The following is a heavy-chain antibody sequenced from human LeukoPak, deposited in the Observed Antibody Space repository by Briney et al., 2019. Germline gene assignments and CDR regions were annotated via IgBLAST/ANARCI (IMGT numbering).Heavy chain of an antibody. D-gene: IGHD3-9*01. J-gene: IGHJ4*02. CDR3: ASYDILTGNFDY. V-gene: IGHV4-59*01. CDR1: GGSISSYY. CDR2: IYYSGST. Sequence: SETLSLTCTVSGGSISSYYWSWIRQPPGKGLEWIGYIYYSGSTNYNPSLKSRVTISVDTSKNQFSLKLSSVTAADTAVYYCASYDILTGNFDYWGQGTLVTVSS.